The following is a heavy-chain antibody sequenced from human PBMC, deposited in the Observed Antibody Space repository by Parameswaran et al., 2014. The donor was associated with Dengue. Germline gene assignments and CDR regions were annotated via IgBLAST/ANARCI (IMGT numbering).Heavy chain of an antibody. V-gene: IGHV3-48*03. D-gene: IGHD4-17*01. J-gene: IGHJ4*02. CDR2: ISSSGSTI. CDR3: ARVSTTVDY. Sequence: WIRQPQEGLEWVSYISSSGSTIYYADSVKGRFTISRDNAKNSLYLQMNSLRAEDTAVYYCARVSTTVDYWGQGTLVTVSS.